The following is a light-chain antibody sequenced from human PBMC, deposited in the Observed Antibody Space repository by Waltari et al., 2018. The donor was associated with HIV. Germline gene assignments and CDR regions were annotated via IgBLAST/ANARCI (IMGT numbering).Light chain of an antibody. CDR3: QVWDSSSDAYV. CDR1: NVGSKS. CDR2: YDS. J-gene: IGLJ1*01. Sequence: SYVLAQPPSVSVAPGKTARITCGDNNVGSKSVHWYQQKPGQAPVVVIYYDSDRPSGIPERFSGSNSGNTATLTISRVEAGDEADYYCQVWDSSSDAYVFGTGTKVTVL. V-gene: IGLV3-21*04.